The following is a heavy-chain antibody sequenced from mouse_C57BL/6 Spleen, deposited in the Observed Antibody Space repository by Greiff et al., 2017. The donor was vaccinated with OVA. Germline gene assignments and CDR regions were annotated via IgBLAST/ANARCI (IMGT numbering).Heavy chain of an antibody. CDR3: ARRTAQATLYAMDY. V-gene: IGHV1-81*01. J-gene: IGHJ4*01. CDR2: IYPRSGNT. Sequence: VQLQQSGAELARPGASVKLSCKASGYTFTSYGISWVKQRTGQGLEWIGEIYPRSGNTYYNEKFKGKATLTADKSSSTAYMELRSLTSEDSAVYFCARRTAQATLYAMDYWGQGTSVTVSS. D-gene: IGHD3-2*02. CDR1: GYTFTSYG.